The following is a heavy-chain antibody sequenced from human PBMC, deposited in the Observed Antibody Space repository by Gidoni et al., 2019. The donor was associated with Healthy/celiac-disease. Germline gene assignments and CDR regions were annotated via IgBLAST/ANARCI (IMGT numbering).Heavy chain of an antibody. CDR1: GFTFSSYW. J-gene: IGHJ4*02. V-gene: IGHV3-7*03. D-gene: IGHD1-26*01. Sequence: EVQLVESGGGLVQPGGSLRLSCAASGFTFSSYWMSWVRQAPGKGLEWVANIKKDGREKYYVDSVKGRFTISRDNAKNSLYLQMNSLRAEDTAVYYCARVGLRELIDYWGQGTLVTVSS. CDR3: ARVGLRELIDY. CDR2: IKKDGREK.